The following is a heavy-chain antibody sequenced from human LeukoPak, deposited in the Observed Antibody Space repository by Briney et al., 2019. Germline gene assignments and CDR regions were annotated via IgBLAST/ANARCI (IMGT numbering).Heavy chain of an antibody. CDR1: GFTFSSYA. J-gene: IGHJ3*02. CDR3: ARDGQRDAFDI. CDR2: ISYDGSNK. V-gene: IGHV3-30-3*01. Sequence: GGSLRLSCAASGFTFSSYAMHWVRQAPGKGLEWVAVISYDGSNKYYAASVKGRFTISRDNSKNTLYLQMNSLRAEDTAVYYCARDGQRDAFDIWGQGTMVTVSS. D-gene: IGHD6-25*01.